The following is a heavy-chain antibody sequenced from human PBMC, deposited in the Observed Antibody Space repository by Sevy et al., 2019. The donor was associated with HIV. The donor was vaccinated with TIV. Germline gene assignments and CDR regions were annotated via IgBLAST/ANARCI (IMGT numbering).Heavy chain of an antibody. V-gene: IGHV3-30*04. Sequence: GGSLRLSCAASGFTFSNYPMHWVRQAPGKGLEWVAVIGYDGSSKYYADSVKGRFTVSRDNSKDTLFLEMSSLRVEDTAVYYCARANNEIKLWSHFEYLGQGTVVTVSS. D-gene: IGHD1-1*01. CDR3: ARANNEIKLWSHFEY. CDR1: GFTFSNYP. CDR2: IGYDGSSK. J-gene: IGHJ4*02.